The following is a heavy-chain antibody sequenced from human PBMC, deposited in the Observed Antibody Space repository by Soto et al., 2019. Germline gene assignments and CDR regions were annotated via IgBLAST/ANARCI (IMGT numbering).Heavy chain of an antibody. D-gene: IGHD2-15*01. Sequence: SEILSLNCDVYGGSFSCYYWSWIRPPPGKGLEWIGEINHSGSTNYNPSLKSRVTISVDTSKNQFSLKLSSVTAADTAVYYCARSDIVVVVAAPFDPWGQGTLVTVSS. V-gene: IGHV4-34*01. CDR3: ARSDIVVVVAAPFDP. CDR2: INHSGST. J-gene: IGHJ5*02. CDR1: GGSFSCYY.